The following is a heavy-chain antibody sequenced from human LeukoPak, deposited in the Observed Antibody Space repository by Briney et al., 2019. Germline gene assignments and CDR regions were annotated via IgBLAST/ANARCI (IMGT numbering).Heavy chain of an antibody. CDR2: LYKSGNI. D-gene: IGHD2-2*01. J-gene: IGHJ4*02. CDR1: GGSISSGGDY. Sequence: SQTLSLTCTVSGGSISSGGDYWNWIRQHPGKGLEWIAYLYKSGNIYYNPSLKSRVTISVDTSKNQFSLKLSSVTAADTAVYYCARAPQAYCSVTACYIFDYWGQGTLVTASS. CDR3: ARAPQAYCSVTACYIFDY. V-gene: IGHV4-31*02.